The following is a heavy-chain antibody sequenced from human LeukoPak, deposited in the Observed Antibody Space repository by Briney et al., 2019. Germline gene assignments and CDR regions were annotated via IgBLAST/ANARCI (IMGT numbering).Heavy chain of an antibody. Sequence: SETLSLTCTVTGDSISRYYWSWIRQPAGKGLEWIGRIYNGGIITYNPSLKSRVTMSIDTSNNQFSLRLRFVTAADTAVYYCARDSGTTGEVKFDPWGQGTLVTVSS. CDR1: GDSISRYY. CDR3: ARDSGTTGEVKFDP. D-gene: IGHD3-10*01. CDR2: IYNGGII. J-gene: IGHJ5*02. V-gene: IGHV4-4*07.